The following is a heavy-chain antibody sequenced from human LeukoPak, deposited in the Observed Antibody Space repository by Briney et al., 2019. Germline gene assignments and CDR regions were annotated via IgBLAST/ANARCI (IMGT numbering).Heavy chain of an antibody. D-gene: IGHD3-9*01. Sequence: GGSLRLSCAASGFTFSSYSMNWVRQAPGKGLEWVSSISSSSSYIYYADSVKGRFTISRDNAKNSLYLQMNSLRAEDTAVYYCARDGRFYDILTGLDFWGQGTLVTVSS. CDR1: GFTFSSYS. CDR3: ARDGRFYDILTGLDF. J-gene: IGHJ4*02. CDR2: ISSSSSYI. V-gene: IGHV3-21*01.